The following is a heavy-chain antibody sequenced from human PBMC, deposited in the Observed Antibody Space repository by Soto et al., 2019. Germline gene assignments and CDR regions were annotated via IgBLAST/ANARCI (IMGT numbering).Heavy chain of an antibody. CDR1: GYTFTSYD. V-gene: IGHV1-8*01. CDR3: ARGLPDSEWELPYYFDY. J-gene: IGHJ4*02. CDR2: MNPNSGNT. Sequence: ASVKVSCKASGYTFTSYDINWVRQATGQGLEWMGWMNPNSGNTGYAQKFQGRVTMTRNTSISTAYMELSSLRSEDTAVYYCARGLPDSEWELPYYFDYWGQGTLVTVSS. D-gene: IGHD1-26*01.